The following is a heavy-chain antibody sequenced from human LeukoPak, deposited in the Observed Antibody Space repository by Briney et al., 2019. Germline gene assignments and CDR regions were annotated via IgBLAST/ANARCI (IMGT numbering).Heavy chain of an antibody. CDR3: AKDYYGDYEAGYFDY. CDR2: ISGSGGST. V-gene: IGHV3-23*01. Sequence: PGGSLRLSCAASGFTFSSYAMSWVRQAPGKGLEWVSAISGSGGSTYYADSVKGRFTISRDNSKNTLYLQMNSLRAEDTAVYYCAKDYYGDYEAGYFDYWGQGTLVTVSS. D-gene: IGHD4-17*01. J-gene: IGHJ4*02. CDR1: GFTFSSYA.